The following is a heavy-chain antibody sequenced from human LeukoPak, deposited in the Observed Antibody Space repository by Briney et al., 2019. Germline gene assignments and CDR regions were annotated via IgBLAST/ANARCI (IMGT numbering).Heavy chain of an antibody. V-gene: IGHV3-20*04. CDR1: GFTFDDYG. D-gene: IGHD5-18*01. J-gene: IGHJ4*02. Sequence: GGTLRLSCAASGFTFDDYGMSWVRQAPGKGLEWVSGINWNGGSTGYADSVKGRFTISRDNAKNSLYLQMNSLRAEHTALYYCARDSGYSDGPDGIDYWGQGTLVTVSS. CDR2: INWNGGST. CDR3: ARDSGYSDGPDGIDY.